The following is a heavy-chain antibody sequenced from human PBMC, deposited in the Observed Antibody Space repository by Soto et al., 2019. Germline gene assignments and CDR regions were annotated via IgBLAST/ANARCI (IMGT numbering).Heavy chain of an antibody. D-gene: IGHD1-26*01. J-gene: IGHJ2*01. V-gene: IGHV3-74*01. CDR3: ARGGSLNWYFDL. CDR1: GFTFSSYW. CDR2: INSDGSST. Sequence: EVQLVESGGGLVQPGGSLRLSCAASGFTFSSYWMHWVRQAPGKGPVWVSRINSDGSSTSYADSVKGRFTISRDNAKNTLDLQTNSLRAEDTAVYYCARGGSLNWYFDLWGRGTLVTVSS.